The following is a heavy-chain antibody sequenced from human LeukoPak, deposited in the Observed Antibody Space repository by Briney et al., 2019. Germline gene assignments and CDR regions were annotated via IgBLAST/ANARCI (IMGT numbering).Heavy chain of an antibody. CDR2: MNHVGGT. V-gene: IGHV4-34*01. CDR1: GVSFSDYY. Sequence: SETLSLTCAVYGVSFSDYYWSWIRQPPGKGLEWIDEMNHVGGTNYNPSLKSRVTISVDTSKSQFSLKLRSVTAADTGVYYCARLVSQTEPRFDYRGQGTLVTVSS. J-gene: IGHJ4*02. D-gene: IGHD6-13*01. CDR3: ARLVSQTEPRFDY.